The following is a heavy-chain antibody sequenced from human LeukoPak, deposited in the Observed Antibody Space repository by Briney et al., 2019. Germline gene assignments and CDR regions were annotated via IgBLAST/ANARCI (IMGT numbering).Heavy chain of an antibody. CDR2: IKQDGGEK. CDR1: GFTFSTHW. Sequence: PGGSLRLSCAASGFTFSTHWRSWIRQAPGKGLEWVANIKQDGGEKYYVDSVKGRFTISRDNTKNSLYLQMNRLRAEDTAVYYCARDTRSTVNTNYPRFHPWGQGPLVPVSS. D-gene: IGHD4-11*01. V-gene: IGHV3-7*01. CDR3: ARDTRSTVNTNYPRFHP. J-gene: IGHJ5*02.